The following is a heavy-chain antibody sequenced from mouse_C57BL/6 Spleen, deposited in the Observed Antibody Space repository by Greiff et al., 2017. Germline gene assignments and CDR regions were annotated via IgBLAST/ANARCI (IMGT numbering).Heavy chain of an antibody. CDR3: TNPLDGYDGGFAY. CDR1: GFNIKDDY. Sequence: EVQLQQSGAELVRPGASVKLSCTASGFNIKDDYMHWVKQRPEQGLEWIGWIDPENGDTEYASKFQGKATITADTSSNTAYLQLSSLTSEDTAVYYCTNPLDGYDGGFAYWGQGTLVTVSA. V-gene: IGHV14-4*01. CDR2: IDPENGDT. J-gene: IGHJ3*01. D-gene: IGHD2-2*01.